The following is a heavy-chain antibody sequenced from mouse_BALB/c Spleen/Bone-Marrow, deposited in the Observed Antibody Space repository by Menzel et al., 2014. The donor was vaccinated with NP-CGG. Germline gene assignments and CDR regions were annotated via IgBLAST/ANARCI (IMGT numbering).Heavy chain of an antibody. D-gene: IGHD2-3*01. CDR3: ARNNGGYYSWFAY. J-gene: IGHJ3*01. V-gene: IGHV2-2*02. CDR2: IWSGGST. CDR1: GFSLTSYG. Sequence: VKLQESRPGLVQPSQSLSITCTVSGFSLTSYGVHWVRQSPGKGLEWLGVIWSGGSTDYNAAFISRLSISKDNSKSQVFFKMNSLQANDTAIYYCARNNGGYYSWFAYWGQGTLVTVSA.